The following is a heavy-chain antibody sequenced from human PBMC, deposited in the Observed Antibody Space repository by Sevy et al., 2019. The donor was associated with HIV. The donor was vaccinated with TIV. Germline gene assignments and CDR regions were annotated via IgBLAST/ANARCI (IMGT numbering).Heavy chain of an antibody. CDR1: GFSFSSYG. Sequence: GGSLRLSCAASGFSFSSYGMHWVRQAPGKGLEWMSYIQYAGSNKDYADSVKGRFTISRDNSKNTLYLQMNSLRVEDTAVFYCVKEGGVKGADHWGQGTLVTVS. V-gene: IGHV3-30*02. CDR3: VKEGGVKGADH. CDR2: IQYAGSNK. J-gene: IGHJ4*02. D-gene: IGHD3-10*01.